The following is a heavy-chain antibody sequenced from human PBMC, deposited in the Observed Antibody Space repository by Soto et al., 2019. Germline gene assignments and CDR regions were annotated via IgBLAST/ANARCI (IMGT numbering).Heavy chain of an antibody. Sequence: GGSLRLSCAASGFTVSSNYMSWVRQAPGKGLEWVSVIYSGGSTYYADSVKGRFTISRDNSKNTLYLQMNSRRAEDTAVYYCAREIRRGRSWYEALDYYYYGMDLSGQGTTVTVSS. CDR2: IYSGGST. CDR1: GFTVSSNY. CDR3: AREIRRGRSWYEALDYYYYGMDL. V-gene: IGHV3-66*01. J-gene: IGHJ6*02. D-gene: IGHD6-13*01.